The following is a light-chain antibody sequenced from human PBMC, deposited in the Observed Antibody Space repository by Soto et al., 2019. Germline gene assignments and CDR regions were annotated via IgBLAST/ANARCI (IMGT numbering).Light chain of an antibody. CDR1: QSISTY. Sequence: PGQRATLSWRASQSISTYLAWYQVKPGQAPRLLIYDASSRATGVPARFSGSGSGTAFSLTISSLEPEDVAVYYCQQRSQWTPMTFGQGTRLE. CDR2: DAS. V-gene: IGKV3-11*01. J-gene: IGKJ5*01. CDR3: QQRSQWTPMT.